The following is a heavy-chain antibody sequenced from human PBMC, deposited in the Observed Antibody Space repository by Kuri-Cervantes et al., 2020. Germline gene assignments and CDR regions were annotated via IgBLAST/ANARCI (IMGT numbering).Heavy chain of an antibody. J-gene: IGHJ4*02. V-gene: IGHV1-8*01. D-gene: IGHD6-19*01. CDR3: ATRIAVADFDY. CDR1: GYTFSNYG. CDR2: ISTYSPDT. Sequence: ASVKVSCKASGYTFSNYGITWMRQAPGQGLEWMGWISTYSPDTIYAQKFQGRVTMTRNTSISTAYMELSSLRSEDTAVYYCATRIAVADFDYWGQGTLVTVSS.